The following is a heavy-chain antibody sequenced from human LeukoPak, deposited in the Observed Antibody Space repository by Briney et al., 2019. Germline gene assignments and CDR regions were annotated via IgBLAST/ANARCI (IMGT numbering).Heavy chain of an antibody. CDR3: ARVSPHCSATSCYPYYFDY. CDR2: IKQDGSEK. V-gene: IGHV3-7*01. D-gene: IGHD2-2*01. J-gene: IGHJ4*02. Sequence: GGSLRLSCAASGFTFSDYYMSWVRQAPGKGLEWVANIKQDGSEKFYVDSVKGRFTISRDNAQNSVFLQMNSLRAEDTAVYYCARVSPHCSATSCYPYYFDYWGQGTLVTVSS. CDR1: GFTFSDYY.